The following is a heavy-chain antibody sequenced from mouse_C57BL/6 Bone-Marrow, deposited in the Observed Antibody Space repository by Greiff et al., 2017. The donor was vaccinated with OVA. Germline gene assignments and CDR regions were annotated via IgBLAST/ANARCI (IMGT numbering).Heavy chain of an antibody. J-gene: IGHJ2*01. CDR3: AKTYYGSSYFDY. CDR1: GFSLTSYG. CDR2: IWRGGST. D-gene: IGHD1-1*01. Sequence: VMLVESGPGLVQPSQSLSITCTVSGFSLTSYGVHWVRQSPGKGLEWLGVIWRGGSTDYNAAFMSRLSITKDNSKSQVFFKRSSLQADDTAIYYCAKTYYGSSYFDYWGQGTTLTVSS. V-gene: IGHV2-5*01.